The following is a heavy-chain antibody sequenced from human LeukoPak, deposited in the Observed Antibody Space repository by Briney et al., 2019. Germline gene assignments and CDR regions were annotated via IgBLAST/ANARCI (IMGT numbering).Heavy chain of an antibody. CDR1: GYTFTGYY. CDR3: ARDVEMATIGYYGMDV. D-gene: IGHD5-24*01. J-gene: IGHJ6*02. Sequence: ASVKVSSKASGYTFTGYYMHWVRQAPGQGLEWIGWINPNSGGTNYAQKFQGRVTMTRDTSISTAYMELSRLRSDDTAVYYCARDVEMATIGYYGMDVWGQGTTVTVSS. V-gene: IGHV1-2*02. CDR2: INPNSGGT.